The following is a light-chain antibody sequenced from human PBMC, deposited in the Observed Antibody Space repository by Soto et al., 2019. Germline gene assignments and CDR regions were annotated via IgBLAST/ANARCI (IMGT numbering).Light chain of an antibody. J-gene: IGKJ2*01. Sequence: DIQMTQSPSSLSASVGDRVTITCRASQSISSYLNWYQQKPGKASKLLIYAASSLQSGVPSRFSGSGSGTDFTLTISSLQPEDFATYYCQQSYSTLYTFGQGTKLEIK. V-gene: IGKV1-39*01. CDR1: QSISSY. CDR3: QQSYSTLYT. CDR2: AAS.